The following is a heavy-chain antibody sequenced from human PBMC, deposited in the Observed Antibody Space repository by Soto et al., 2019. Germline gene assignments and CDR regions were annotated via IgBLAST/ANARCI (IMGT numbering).Heavy chain of an antibody. CDR3: AKDQSELRPYYYYGMDV. J-gene: IGHJ6*02. D-gene: IGHD1-26*01. V-gene: IGHV3-23*01. CDR2: ISGSGGST. Sequence: GGFLRLSCAASGFTFSSYAMSWVRQAPGKGLEWVSAISGSGGSTYYADSVKGRFTISRDNSKNTLYLQMNSLRAEDTAVYYCAKDQSELRPYYYYGMDVWGQGTTVTVSS. CDR1: GFTFSSYA.